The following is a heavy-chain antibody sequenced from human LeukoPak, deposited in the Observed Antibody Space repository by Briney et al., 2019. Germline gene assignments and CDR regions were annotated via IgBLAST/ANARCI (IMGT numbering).Heavy chain of an antibody. V-gene: IGHV3-11*04. CDR2: ISSSGSTI. Sequence: GGSLRLSCAASGFTFSDYYMSWIRQAPGKRLEWVSYISSSGSTIYYADSVKGRFTISRDNAKNSLYLQMNSLRAEDTAVYYCARDVKTRYCSSTSCYVPFDYWGQGTLVTVSS. D-gene: IGHD2-2*01. J-gene: IGHJ4*02. CDR3: ARDVKTRYCSSTSCYVPFDY. CDR1: GFTFSDYY.